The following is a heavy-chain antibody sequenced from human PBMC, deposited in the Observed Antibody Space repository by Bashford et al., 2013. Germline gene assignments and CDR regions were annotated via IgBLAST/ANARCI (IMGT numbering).Heavy chain of an antibody. CDR1: GGSISSYY. Sequence: SETLSLTCTVSGGSISSYYWSWIRQPAGKGLEWIGRIYTSGSTNYNPSLKSRVTMSVDTSKNQFSLKLSSVTAADTAVYYCASSEWLLSGGIYYFDYWGQGTLVTVSS. D-gene: IGHD3-3*01. V-gene: IGHV4-4*07. CDR2: IYTSGST. J-gene: IGHJ4*02. CDR3: ASSEWLLSGGIYYFDY.